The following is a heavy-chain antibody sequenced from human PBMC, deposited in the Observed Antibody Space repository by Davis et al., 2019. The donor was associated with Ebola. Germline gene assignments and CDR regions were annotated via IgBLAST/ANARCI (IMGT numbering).Heavy chain of an antibody. CDR3: ATSTGLGAHDAFDF. CDR2: IMQDGSEK. CDR1: GFTFSDHW. V-gene: IGHV3-7*03. D-gene: IGHD1-26*01. Sequence: GGSLRLSCAASGFTFSDHWMSWVRQAPGKGLEWVANIMQDGSEKNYVDSARGRFTISRDNAQNSLFLQMNSLRAEDTAVYYCATSTGLGAHDAFDFWGQGTVVSVSS. J-gene: IGHJ3*01.